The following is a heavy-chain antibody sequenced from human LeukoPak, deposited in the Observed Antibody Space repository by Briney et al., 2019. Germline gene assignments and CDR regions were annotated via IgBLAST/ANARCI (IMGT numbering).Heavy chain of an antibody. CDR3: ARGARWGQQKVIIYGMDI. CDR2: INTNTGNP. J-gene: IGHJ6*02. D-gene: IGHD6-13*01. V-gene: IGHV7-4-1*02. Sequence: ASVKVSCKASGYTFTSYDINWVRQAPGQGLEWMGWINTNTGNPTYAQGFTGRFVFSLDASVSTAYLQISNLKAEDTAVYYCARGARWGQQKVIIYGMDIWGQGTTVTVSS. CDR1: GYTFTSYD.